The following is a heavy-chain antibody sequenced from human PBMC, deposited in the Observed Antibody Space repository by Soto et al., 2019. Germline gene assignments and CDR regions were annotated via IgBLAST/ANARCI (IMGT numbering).Heavy chain of an antibody. CDR2: ISSSTSTI. J-gene: IGHJ4*02. CDR1: GFSFRRYS. D-gene: IGHD5-18*01. CDR3: AREDRGSYGVLDY. V-gene: IGHV3-48*02. Sequence: GGSLRLSCAASGFSFRRYSMNWVREAPGKGLEWISYISSSTSTIYYADSVKGRFTISRDTAKNSLYLQMNSLRDEDTAIYYCAREDRGSYGVLDYWGQGTQVTVS.